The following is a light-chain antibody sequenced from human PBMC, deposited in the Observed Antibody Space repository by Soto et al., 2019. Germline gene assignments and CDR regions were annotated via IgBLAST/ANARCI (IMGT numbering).Light chain of an antibody. CDR1: QSVSSSY. CDR3: QQYGSSPFT. Sequence: EIVLTQSPGTLSLSPGERATLSCRASQSVSSSYLARYQQTPGQAPRLLIYGASSRATGIPDRFSGSGSGTDFTLTISILEPEDFAVYYCQQYGSSPFTFGPGTKVDIK. V-gene: IGKV3-20*01. J-gene: IGKJ3*01. CDR2: GAS.